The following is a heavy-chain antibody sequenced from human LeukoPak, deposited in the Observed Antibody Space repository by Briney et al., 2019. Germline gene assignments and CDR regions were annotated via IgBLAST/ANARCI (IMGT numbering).Heavy chain of an antibody. V-gene: IGHV4-39*07. CDR2: IYYSGST. D-gene: IGHD5-12*01. CDR3: AREGAGATIYFDY. J-gene: IGHJ4*02. Sequence: SETLSLTCTVSGGSISSSSYYWGWIRQPPGKGLEWIGSIYYSGSTYYNPSLKSRVTISVDTSKNQFSLKLSSVTAADTAVYYCAREGAGATIYFDYWGQGTLVTVSS. CDR1: GGSISSSSYY.